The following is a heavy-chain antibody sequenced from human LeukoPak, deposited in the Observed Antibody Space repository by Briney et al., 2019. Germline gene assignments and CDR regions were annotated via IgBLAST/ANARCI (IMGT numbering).Heavy chain of an antibody. CDR2: IKTKADGGTP. V-gene: IGHV3-15*01. D-gene: IGHD1-26*01. J-gene: IGHJ4*02. Sequence: PGGPLRLSCEASGITFTNAWMNGVRQAPGKGRQWVGRIKTKADGGTPDYAAPVKGRFTISRDDSKNTLYLQMNSLKTEDTAVYYCTTRGGSFSIFDYWGQGTLVTVSS. CDR3: TTRGGSFSIFDY. CDR1: GITFTNAW.